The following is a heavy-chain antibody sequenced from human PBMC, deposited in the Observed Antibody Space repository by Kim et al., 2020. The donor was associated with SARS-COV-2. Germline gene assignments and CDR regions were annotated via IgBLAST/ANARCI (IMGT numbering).Heavy chain of an antibody. CDR3: AKEGYYYGSGSYFGGFDP. V-gene: IGHV3-30*02. J-gene: IGHJ5*02. D-gene: IGHD3-10*01. Sequence: KGRFTISNDNSKNTLYLQMNSLRAEDTAVYYCAKEGYYYGSGSYFGGFDPWGQGTLVTVSS.